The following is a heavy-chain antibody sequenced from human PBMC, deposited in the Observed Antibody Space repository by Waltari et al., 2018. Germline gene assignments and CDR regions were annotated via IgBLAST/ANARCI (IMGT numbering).Heavy chain of an antibody. CDR1: GFTVSFNH. CDR2: IYSDGNT. V-gene: IGHV3-66*02. D-gene: IGHD3-9*01. J-gene: IGHJ4*02. CDR3: ASLKTDY. Sequence: VQLVESGGGLVQPGGSLRLSCAASGFTVSFNHMSWVRQAPGKGREWVSVIYSDGNTYYADSVKGRFTISRDNSKNTLYLEMNSLRVEDTAVYYCASLKTDYWGQGILVTVSS.